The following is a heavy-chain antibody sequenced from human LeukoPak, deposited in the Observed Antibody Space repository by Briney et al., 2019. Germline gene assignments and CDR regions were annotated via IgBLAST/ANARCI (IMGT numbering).Heavy chain of an antibody. CDR2: IYTSGST. CDR1: GGSISSGSYY. CDR3: ARLDYGPWYFDL. J-gene: IGHJ2*01. Sequence: PSETLSLTCTVSGGSISSGSYYWSWIRQPAGKGLEWIGRIYTSGSTNYNPSLKSRVTISVDTSKNQFSLKLSSVTAADTAVYYCARLDYGPWYFDLWGRGTLVTVSS. D-gene: IGHD4-17*01. V-gene: IGHV4-61*02.